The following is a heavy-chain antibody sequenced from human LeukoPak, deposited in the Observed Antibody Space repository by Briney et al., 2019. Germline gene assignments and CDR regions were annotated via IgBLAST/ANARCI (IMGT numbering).Heavy chain of an antibody. CDR1: GFTFSSYW. J-gene: IGHJ4*02. CDR3: ARYVAALDY. V-gene: IGHV3-7*05. D-gene: IGHD6-25*01. Sequence: GGSLRLSCAASGFTFSSYWMTWVRQAPGKGLEWVAHIREDGSAKYYVNSVKGRFTISRDNAKNSLSLQMNSLRAEDTAVYYCARYVAALDYRGQGTLVTVSS. CDR2: IREDGSAK.